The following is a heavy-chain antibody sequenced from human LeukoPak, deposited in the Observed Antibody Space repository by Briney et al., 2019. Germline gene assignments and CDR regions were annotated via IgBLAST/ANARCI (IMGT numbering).Heavy chain of an antibody. CDR3: ARDRFGYCSSTSCYPVWFDP. V-gene: IGHV3-30-3*01. D-gene: IGHD2-2*01. CDR2: ISYYGSDK. Sequence: GGSLRLSCAASGFTFSSYAMHWVRQAPGKGLEWVAVISYYGSDKYYADSVKGRFTISRDNSKNTLYLQMNSLRAEDTAVYYCARDRFGYCSSTSCYPVWFDPWGQGTLVTVSS. J-gene: IGHJ5*02. CDR1: GFTFSSYA.